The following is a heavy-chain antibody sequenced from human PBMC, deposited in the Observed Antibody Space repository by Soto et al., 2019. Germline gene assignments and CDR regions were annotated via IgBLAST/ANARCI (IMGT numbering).Heavy chain of an antibody. Sequence: PSQTLSLTCAISGDSVSSNSAAWHWIRQSPSRGLEWLGRTYYRSKWYDAYAVSVKSRITISPDTSKNQFSLQLNSVTPEDTAVYYCVTDTLASVDYWGQGTLVTVSS. CDR3: VTDTLASVDY. CDR1: GDSVSSNSAA. J-gene: IGHJ4*02. CDR2: TYYRSKWYD. V-gene: IGHV6-1*01.